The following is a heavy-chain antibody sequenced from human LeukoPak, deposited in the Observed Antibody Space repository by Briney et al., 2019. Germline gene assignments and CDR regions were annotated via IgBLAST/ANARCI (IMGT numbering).Heavy chain of an antibody. CDR2: ISSSGSTI. CDR1: GFTFSSYE. V-gene: IGHV3-48*03. J-gene: IGHJ4*02. Sequence: GGSLRLSCAASGFTFSSYEMNWVRQAPGEGLEWVSYISSSGSTIYYADSVKGRFTISRDNAKNSLYLQMNSLRAEDTAVYYCARVGTGTTGPLSDYWGQGTLVTVSS. CDR3: ARVGTGTTGPLSDY. D-gene: IGHD1-1*01.